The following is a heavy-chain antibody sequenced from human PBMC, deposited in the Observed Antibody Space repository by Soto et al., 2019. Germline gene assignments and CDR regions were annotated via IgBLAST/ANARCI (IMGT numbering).Heavy chain of an antibody. CDR1: GGSFSGYY. J-gene: IGHJ4*02. CDR2: INHSGST. D-gene: IGHD6-6*01. V-gene: IGHV4-34*01. Sequence: QVQLQQWGAGLLKPSETLSLTCAVYGGSFSGYYWSWIRQPPGKGLEWIGEINHSGSTNYNPSLKSRVTISVDTSKNQFSLKLSSVTAADTAVYYCARVGYGSSRYFDYWGQGTLVTVSS. CDR3: ARVGYGSSRYFDY.